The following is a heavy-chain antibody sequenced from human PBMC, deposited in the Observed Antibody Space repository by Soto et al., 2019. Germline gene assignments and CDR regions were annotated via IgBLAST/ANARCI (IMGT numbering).Heavy chain of an antibody. J-gene: IGHJ6*02. Sequence: GGSLRLSCAAPGFTFSSYSMNWVRQAPGKGLEWVSYISNSSSTIYYADSVKGRFTISRDNAKNSLYLQMNSLRDEDTAVYYSARDSPGRYCSSTSCPRMDVWGQGTTVTVSS. V-gene: IGHV3-48*02. CDR1: GFTFSSYS. D-gene: IGHD2-2*01. CDR3: ARDSPGRYCSSTSCPRMDV. CDR2: ISNSSSTI.